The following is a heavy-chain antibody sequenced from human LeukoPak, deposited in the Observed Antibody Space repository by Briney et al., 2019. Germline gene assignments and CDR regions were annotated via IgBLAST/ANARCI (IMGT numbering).Heavy chain of an antibody. J-gene: IGHJ4*02. D-gene: IGHD5-24*01. V-gene: IGHV4-4*07. CDR2: IFTSGST. CDR3: ARDRRWLQLVD. Sequence: PSETLSLTCTLCGGSISSYYWSWLRQPAGKGLEWIGRIFTSGSTNYNPSLKRRVTMSVDTSKNQFSLKLSSVTAADTAVYYCARDRRWLQLVDWGQGTLVTVSS. CDR1: GGSISSYY.